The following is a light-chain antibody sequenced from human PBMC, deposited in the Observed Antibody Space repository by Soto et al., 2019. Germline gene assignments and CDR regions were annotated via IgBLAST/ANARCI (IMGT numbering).Light chain of an antibody. V-gene: IGKV1-5*03. CDR1: QSISNW. CDR2: KAS. CDR3: QQYNGYSYT. Sequence: DIQMTQSPSTLSASVGDRVTITCRASQSISNWLAWYQQKPGKAPKRVIWKASNLETGVPSRFSGSGSGTEFTLTISSLQPDDFATYYCQQYNGYSYTFGQGTKLEIK. J-gene: IGKJ2*01.